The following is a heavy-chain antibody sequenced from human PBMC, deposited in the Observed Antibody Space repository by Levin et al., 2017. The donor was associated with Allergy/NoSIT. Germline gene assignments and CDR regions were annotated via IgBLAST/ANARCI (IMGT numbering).Heavy chain of an antibody. J-gene: IGHJ6*02. CDR3: ARGITTRYYGMDV. CDR2: IYYSGST. CDR1: GGSISSYY. Sequence: PSETLSLTCTVSGGSISSYYWSWIRQPPGKGLEWIGYIYYSGSTNYNPSLKSRVTISVDTSKNQFSLKLSSVTAADTAVYYCARGITTRYYGMDVWGQGTTVTVSS. D-gene: IGHD4-17*01. V-gene: IGHV4-59*01.